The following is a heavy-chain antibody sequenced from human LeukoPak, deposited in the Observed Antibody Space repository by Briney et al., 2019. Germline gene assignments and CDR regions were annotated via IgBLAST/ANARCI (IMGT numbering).Heavy chain of an antibody. V-gene: IGHV4-4*07. D-gene: IGHD2-2*01. J-gene: IGHJ6*03. CDR3: AREVPAATDYYYYMDV. Sequence: PSETLSLTCTVSGGSISSYYWSWIRQPAGKGLEWIGRIHISGSANYNPSLKSRVTMAVDTSKNQFSLKLSSVTVADTAVYYCAREVPAATDYYYYMDVWGKGTTVTVSS. CDR2: IHISGSA. CDR1: GGSISSYY.